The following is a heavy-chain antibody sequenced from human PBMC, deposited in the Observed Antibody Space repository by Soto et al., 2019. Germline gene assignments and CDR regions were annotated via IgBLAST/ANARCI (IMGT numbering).Heavy chain of an antibody. D-gene: IGHD6-13*01. CDR1: GGSISGYY. Sequence: SETLSLTCTVSGGSISGYYWSWIRQPAGKGLEWIGRVYSSGTTNYNPSLRSRVTLSVDTSKNQFSLKVTSVTAADTAVYYCARLAGAGPYNWFDPWGQGTLVTVSS. CDR3: ARLAGAGPYNWFDP. V-gene: IGHV4-4*07. CDR2: VYSSGTT. J-gene: IGHJ5*02.